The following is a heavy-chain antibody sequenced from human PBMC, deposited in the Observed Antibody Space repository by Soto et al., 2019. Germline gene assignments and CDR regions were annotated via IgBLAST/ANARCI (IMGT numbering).Heavy chain of an antibody. D-gene: IGHD2-2*01. Sequence: PGGSLRLSCAASGFTFSSYGMHWVRQAPGKGLEWVAVIWYDGSNKYYADSVKGRFTISRDNSKNTLYLQMNSLRAEDTAVYYCARDSYQMIPLYYFDYWGQGTLVTVSS. CDR3: ARDSYQMIPLYYFDY. J-gene: IGHJ4*02. V-gene: IGHV3-33*01. CDR1: GFTFSSYG. CDR2: IWYDGSNK.